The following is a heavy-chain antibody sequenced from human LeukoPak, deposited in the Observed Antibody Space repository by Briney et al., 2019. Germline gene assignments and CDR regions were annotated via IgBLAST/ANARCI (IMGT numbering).Heavy chain of an antibody. CDR3: ARDSSMLRGPLVIYYFDF. V-gene: IGHV3-23*01. Sequence: GGTLRLSCAASGFTFSSYGMSWVRQAPGKGLEWVSTISGGGDATYYADSVKGRFTISRDNSKNALYLQMNSLRVEDTAVYYCARDSSMLRGPLVIYYFDFWGQGTLVTVSS. CDR2: ISGGGDAT. D-gene: IGHD3-10*01. CDR1: GFTFSSYG. J-gene: IGHJ4*02.